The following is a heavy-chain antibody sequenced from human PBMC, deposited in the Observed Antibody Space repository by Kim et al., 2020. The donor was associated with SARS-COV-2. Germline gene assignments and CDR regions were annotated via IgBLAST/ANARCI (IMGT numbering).Heavy chain of an antibody. J-gene: IGHJ3*02. CDR2: INHSGST. D-gene: IGHD2-2*01. V-gene: IGHV4-34*01. CDR3: ARRPNPREYQLLSELQNAFDI. Sequence: SETLSLTCAVYGGSFSGYYWSWIRQPPGKGLEWIGEINHSGSTNYNPSLKSRVTISVDTSKNQFSLKLSSVTAADTAVYYCARRPNPREYQLLSELQNAFDIWGQGTMVTVSS. CDR1: GGSFSGYY.